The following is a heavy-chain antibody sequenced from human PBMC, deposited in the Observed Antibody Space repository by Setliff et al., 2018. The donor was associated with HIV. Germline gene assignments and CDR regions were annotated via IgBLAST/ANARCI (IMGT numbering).Heavy chain of an antibody. Sequence: LSLTCTVSGGPISSSNYYWSWIRQPPGKGLEWIGTIYYGGSTYYNAALKSRGSISADTSKNQLSLKVNSVTVADTAVYYCARLSSGWYNWFDPWGQGTLVTVSS. CDR2: IYYGGST. V-gene: IGHV4-39*07. CDR1: GGPISSSNYY. CDR3: ARLSSGWYNWFDP. D-gene: IGHD6-19*01. J-gene: IGHJ5*02.